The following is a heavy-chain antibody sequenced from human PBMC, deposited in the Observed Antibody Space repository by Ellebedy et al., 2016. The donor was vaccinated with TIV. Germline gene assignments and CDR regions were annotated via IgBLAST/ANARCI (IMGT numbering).Heavy chain of an antibody. Sequence: SVKVSXXASGGTFSSYAISWVRQAPGQGLEWMGGIIPIFGTANYAQKFQGRVTITADKSTSTAYMELSSLRSEDTAVYYCASYYYDSSGYYYWGQGTLVTVSS. CDR1: GGTFSSYA. CDR2: IIPIFGTA. D-gene: IGHD3-22*01. CDR3: ASYYYDSSGYYY. V-gene: IGHV1-69*06. J-gene: IGHJ4*02.